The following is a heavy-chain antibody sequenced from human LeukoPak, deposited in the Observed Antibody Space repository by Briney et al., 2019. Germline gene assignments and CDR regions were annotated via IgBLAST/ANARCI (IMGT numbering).Heavy chain of an antibody. CDR2: INPNSGGT. J-gene: IGHJ3*02. CDR1: GYTFTGYY. V-gene: IGHV1-2*02. CDR3: ARDLIVVVPAAYDAFDI. Sequence: ASVKVSCKASGYTFTGYYMHWVRQAPGQGLEWMGWINPNSGGTNYAQKFQGRVTMTRDTSISTAYMELSRLRSDDTAVYYCARDLIVVVPAAYDAFDIRGQGTMVTVSS. D-gene: IGHD2-2*01.